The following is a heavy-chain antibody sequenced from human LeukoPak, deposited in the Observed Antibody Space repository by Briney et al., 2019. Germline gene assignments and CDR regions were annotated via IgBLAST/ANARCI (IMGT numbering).Heavy chain of an antibody. D-gene: IGHD2-15*01. CDR2: IIPIFGTA. Sequence: SVKVSCKASGGTFSSYAISWVRQAPGQVLEWMGGIIPIFGTANYAQKFQGRVTITADESTSTAYMELSSLRSEDTAVYYCARENCSGGSYQYYYYYYMDVWGKGTTVTVSS. CDR1: GGTFSSYA. J-gene: IGHJ6*03. V-gene: IGHV1-69*01. CDR3: ARENCSGGSYQYYYYYYMDV.